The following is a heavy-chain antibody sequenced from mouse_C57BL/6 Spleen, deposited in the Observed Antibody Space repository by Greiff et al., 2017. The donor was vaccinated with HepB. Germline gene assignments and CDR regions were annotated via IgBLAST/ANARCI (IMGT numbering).Heavy chain of an antibody. D-gene: IGHD2-4*01. CDR3: ARAPIYYDPPYYFDY. CDR1: GYTFTDYY. V-gene: IGHV1-26*01. J-gene: IGHJ2*01. CDR2: INPNNGGT. Sequence: VQLQQSGPELVKPGASVKISCKASGYTFTDYYMNWVKQSHGKSLEWIGDINPNNGGTSYNQKFKGKATLTVDKSSSTAYMELRSLTSEYSAVYYCARAPIYYDPPYYFDYWGQGTTLTVSS.